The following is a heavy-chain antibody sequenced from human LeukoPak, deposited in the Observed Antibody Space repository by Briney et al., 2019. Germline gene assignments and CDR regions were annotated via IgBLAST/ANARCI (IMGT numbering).Heavy chain of an antibody. V-gene: IGHV3-30-3*01. CDR1: GFTFSSYA. D-gene: IGHD3-22*01. CDR2: ISYDGSNK. Sequence: GGSLRLSCAASGFTFSSYAMHWVRQAPGKGLEWVAVISYDGSNKYYADSVRGRFTISRDNSKNTLYLQMNSLRAEDTAVYYCARDTGGLDYYDSSGYFDYWGQGTLVTVSS. J-gene: IGHJ4*02. CDR3: ARDTGGLDYYDSSGYFDY.